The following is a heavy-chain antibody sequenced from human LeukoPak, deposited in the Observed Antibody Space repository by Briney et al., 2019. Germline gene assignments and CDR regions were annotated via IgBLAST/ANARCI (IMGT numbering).Heavy chain of an antibody. CDR3: AKDRREGYPRDSFDV. V-gene: IGHV3-23*05. CDR1: GFTFSDYS. D-gene: IGHD5-12*01. J-gene: IGHJ3*01. CDR2: IKSTGSST. Sequence: GSLRLSCAASGFTFSDYSMNWVRQAPGKGLEWVSSIKSTGSSTYYGDAVKGRFTISRDNSENTVYLQMHSLRAEDTALYYCAKDRREGYPRDSFDVWGQGTAVTVSS.